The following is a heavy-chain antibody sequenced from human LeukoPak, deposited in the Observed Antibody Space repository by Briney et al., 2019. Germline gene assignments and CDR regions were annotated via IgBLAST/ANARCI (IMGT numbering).Heavy chain of an antibody. CDR3: ARGRRWNDC. J-gene: IGHJ4*02. CDR1: GFTFSRSS. V-gene: IGHV3-7*01. D-gene: IGHD4-23*01. Sequence: PGGSLRLSCAASGFTFSRSSMSWVRQAPGKGLEWVASIKEDGSEMYYVDSVKGRFTISRDNTKNSLYLQMNSLRAEDTAVHYCARGRRWNDCWGQGTLVTVSS. CDR2: IKEDGSEM.